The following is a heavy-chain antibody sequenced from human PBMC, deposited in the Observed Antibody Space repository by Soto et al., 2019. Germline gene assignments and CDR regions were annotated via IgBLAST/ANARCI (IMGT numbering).Heavy chain of an antibody. CDR2: INSDGSST. V-gene: IGHV3-74*01. J-gene: IGHJ4*02. CDR3: ARDSGSYADY. Sequence: EVQLVESGGGLVQPGGSLRLSCAASGFTFSSYWMHWVRQAPGKGPVWVSRINSDGSSTDYADSVKGRFTISRDNAKNTLYLQMNSLRAEDTAVYYCARDSGSYADYWGQGTLVTVSS. CDR1: GFTFSSYW. D-gene: IGHD1-26*01.